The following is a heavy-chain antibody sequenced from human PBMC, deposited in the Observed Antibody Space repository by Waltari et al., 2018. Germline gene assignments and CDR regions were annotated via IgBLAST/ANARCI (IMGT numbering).Heavy chain of an antibody. Sequence: EVQLVESGGGLIQPGGSLRLSCAASGFIVSSNYMCWVRQAPGKGLEWVSLIYIGDSTYYADSVKGRFTISRDNSKNTVYLQMNSLRAEDTAVYYCARRAYNYGYFDYWGQGTLVTVSS. V-gene: IGHV3-53*01. CDR1: GFIVSSNY. D-gene: IGHD5-18*01. CDR3: ARRAYNYGYFDY. CDR2: IYIGDST. J-gene: IGHJ4*02.